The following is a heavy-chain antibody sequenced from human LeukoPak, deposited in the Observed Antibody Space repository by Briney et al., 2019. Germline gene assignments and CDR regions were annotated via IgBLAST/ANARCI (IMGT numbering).Heavy chain of an antibody. CDR1: GGSISSGDYY. J-gene: IGHJ4*02. D-gene: IGHD2-21*01. CDR3: ARLMWSWSLDY. V-gene: IGHV4-39*01. Sequence: PSETLSLTCTVSGGSISSGDYYWSWIRQPPGKGLEWIGSIYYSGSTYYNPSLKSRVTTSVDTSKNQFSLILSSVTAADTAVYYCARLMWSWSLDYWGQGTLVTVSS. CDR2: IYYSGST.